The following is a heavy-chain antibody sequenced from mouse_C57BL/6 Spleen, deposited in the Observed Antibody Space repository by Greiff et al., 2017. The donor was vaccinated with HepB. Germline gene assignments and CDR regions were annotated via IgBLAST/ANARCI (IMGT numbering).Heavy chain of an antibody. Sequence: EVKLLESGPGLVKPSQSLSLTCSVTGYSITSGYYWNWIRQFPGNKLEWMGYISYDGSNNYNPSLKNRISITRDTSKNQFFLKLNSVTTEDTATYYCARGPYYYGSSLWFAYWGQGTLVTVSA. V-gene: IGHV3-6*01. J-gene: IGHJ3*01. CDR3: ARGPYYYGSSLWFAY. CDR1: GYSITSGYY. D-gene: IGHD1-1*01. CDR2: ISYDGSN.